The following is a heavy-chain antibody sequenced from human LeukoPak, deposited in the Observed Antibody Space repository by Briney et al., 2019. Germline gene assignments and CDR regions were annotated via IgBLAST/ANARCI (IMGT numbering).Heavy chain of an antibody. D-gene: IGHD2-2*01. V-gene: IGHV1-18*04. CDR2: ISAYNGNT. J-gene: IGHJ4*02. CDR3: ARDYRPHYAPDY. CDR1: GYTFTSYG. Sequence: ASVKVSCKASGYTFTSYGISWVRQAPGQGLEWMGWISAYNGNTNYAQKLQGRVTMTTDTSTRTAYMELRSLRSDDTAVYYCARDYRPHYAPDYWGQGTLVTVSS.